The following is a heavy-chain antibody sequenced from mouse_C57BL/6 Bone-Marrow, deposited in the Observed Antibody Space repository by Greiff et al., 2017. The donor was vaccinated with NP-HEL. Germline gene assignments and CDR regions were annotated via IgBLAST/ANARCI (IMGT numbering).Heavy chain of an antibody. CDR3: ARDLWDGAWFAF. D-gene: IGHD4-1*01. V-gene: IGHV5-4*01. J-gene: IGHJ3*01. CDR1: GFTFSSYA. CDR2: ISDGGSYT. Sequence: EVQGVESGGGLVKPGGSLKLSCAASGFTFSSYAMSWVRQTPEKRLEWVAAISDGGSYTYYPDNVKGGFTISRDNAKNNLYLQMSHLKSEDTAMYYCARDLWDGAWFAFGGRGTVVTVSA.